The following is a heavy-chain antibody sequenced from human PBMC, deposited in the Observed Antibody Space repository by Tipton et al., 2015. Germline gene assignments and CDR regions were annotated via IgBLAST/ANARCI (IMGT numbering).Heavy chain of an antibody. V-gene: IGHV4-59*01. Sequence: TLSLTCTVSGGSIGSYYWNWIRQSPGKGLEWIGSIYYSGSTYYNPSLKSRVTISLDTSKNQFSLTLNSVTAADTAVYYCARDLEHGMDVWGQGTTVTVSS. J-gene: IGHJ6*02. D-gene: IGHD5-24*01. CDR2: IYYSGST. CDR3: ARDLEHGMDV. CDR1: GGSIGSYY.